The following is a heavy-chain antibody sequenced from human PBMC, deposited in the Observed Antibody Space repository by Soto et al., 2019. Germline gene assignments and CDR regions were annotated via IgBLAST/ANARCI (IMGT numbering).Heavy chain of an antibody. V-gene: IGHV3-48*03. D-gene: IGHD1-20*01. CDR1: GFTFSSYE. CDR2: ISSSGSTI. Sequence: LRHSCAGSGFTFSSYEMNWVRQAPGKGLEWVSYISSSGSTIYYADSVKGRFTISRDNAKNSLYLQMNSLRAEDTAVYYCARRGSQYKLHSWFDPWGQGTLVTVSS. J-gene: IGHJ5*02. CDR3: ARRGSQYKLHSWFDP.